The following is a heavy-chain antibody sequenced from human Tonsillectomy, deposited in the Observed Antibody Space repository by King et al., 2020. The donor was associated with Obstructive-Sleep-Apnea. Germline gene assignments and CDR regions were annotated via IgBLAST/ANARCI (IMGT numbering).Heavy chain of an antibody. J-gene: IGHJ4*02. V-gene: IGHV3-30*02. CDR1: GFTFSSYG. D-gene: IGHD6-13*01. CDR2: TRYDGTKK. Sequence: VQLVESGGSVVQPGGSLRLSCGATGFTFSSYGMHWVRRAPGKGLEWVAYTRYDGTKKYYADSVKGGFTVSRDNSKNTLYLQMNSLRGEDTAVYYCAKGTVAAAGTSLDYWGQGTLVTVSS. CDR3: AKGTVAAAGTSLDY.